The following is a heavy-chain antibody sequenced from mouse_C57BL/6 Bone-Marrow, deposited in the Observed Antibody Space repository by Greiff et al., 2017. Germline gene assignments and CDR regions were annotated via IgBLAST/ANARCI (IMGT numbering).Heavy chain of an antibody. D-gene: IGHD6-1*01. CDR2: SRNKANDYTT. Sequence: EVKVVESGGGLVQSGRSLRLSCATSGFTFSDFYMEWVRQAPGKGLEWIAASRNKANDYTTEYSASVKGRFIVSRDTSQSILYLQMNALRAEDTAIYYCARDCHRGYYAMDYWGQGTSVTVSS. V-gene: IGHV7-1*01. CDR3: ARDCHRGYYAMDY. J-gene: IGHJ4*01. CDR1: GFTFSDFY.